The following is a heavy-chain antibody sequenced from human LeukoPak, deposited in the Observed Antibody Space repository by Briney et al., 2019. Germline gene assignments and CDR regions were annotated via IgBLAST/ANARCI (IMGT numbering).Heavy chain of an antibody. CDR3: ARDNWNDVSGAFDI. V-gene: IGHV3-23*01. Sequence: PEGSLRLSCAASGFTFSNYAMSWVRQAPGKGLEWVSGISNSGGGTFYAGSVKGRFTISRDNSKNTLYLQVSSLRVEDTAVYHCARDNWNDVSGAFDIWGQGTMVTVSS. CDR2: ISNSGGGT. CDR1: GFTFSNYA. D-gene: IGHD1-1*01. J-gene: IGHJ3*02.